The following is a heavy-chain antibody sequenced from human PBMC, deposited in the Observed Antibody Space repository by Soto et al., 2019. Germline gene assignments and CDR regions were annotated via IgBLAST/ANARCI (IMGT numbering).Heavy chain of an antibody. CDR3: ARNIPGANSPFEY. CDR2: MNLDGHYI. Sequence: EVQLVVSGGGLVKPGESLRLSCAASEFTFSAYSMNWVRQAPGKGLEWVSSMNLDGHYIYYADSLKGRFTISRDNAKNSLYLQMDSLRAEDTAVYYCARNIPGANSPFEYWGQGSLVTVSS. CDR1: EFTFSAYS. V-gene: IGHV3-21*01. D-gene: IGHD2-2*01. J-gene: IGHJ4*02.